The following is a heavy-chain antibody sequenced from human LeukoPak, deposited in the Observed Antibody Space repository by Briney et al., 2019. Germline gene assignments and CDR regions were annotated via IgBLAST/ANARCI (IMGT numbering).Heavy chain of an antibody. CDR1: GFKFRAFT. Sequence: PGGSLRLSCVGSGFKFRAFTMHWVRQAPGRGLEGVSLFSRNGVTTFYADSVRGRFTISRDNSKNSLYLQMNSLRTEDTALYYCAKDTRYSGYDSAFDYWGQGTLVTVSS. CDR3: AKDTRYSGYDSAFDY. V-gene: IGHV3-43*01. J-gene: IGHJ4*02. CDR2: FSRNGVTT. D-gene: IGHD5-12*01.